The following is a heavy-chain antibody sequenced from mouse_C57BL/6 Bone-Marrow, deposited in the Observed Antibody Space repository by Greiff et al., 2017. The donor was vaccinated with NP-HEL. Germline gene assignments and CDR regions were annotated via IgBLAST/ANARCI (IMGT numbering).Heavy chain of an antibody. CDR1: GFTITDDY. Sequence: VQLQESGAELVRPGASVKLSCTVSGFTITDDYMHWVKQRPEQGLEWIGWIDPENGDTEYASQFPGKATLTADTPSNTAYLQLSSLTSEDTAVYYCTTGGSSPYAMDYWGQGTSVTVSS. V-gene: IGHV14-4*01. J-gene: IGHJ4*01. CDR2: IDPENGDT. CDR3: TTGGSSPYAMDY. D-gene: IGHD1-1*01.